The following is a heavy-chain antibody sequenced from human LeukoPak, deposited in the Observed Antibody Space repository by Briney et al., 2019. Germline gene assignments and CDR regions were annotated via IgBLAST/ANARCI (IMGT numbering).Heavy chain of an antibody. D-gene: IGHD6-19*01. CDR3: ARVGSISGFYDY. V-gene: IGHV4-61*01. Sequence: SETLSFTCTVSGGTVSSGSYYWSWIRQPPGKGLEWIGYIYYSGSTNYNPSLKSRVTISVDTSKNQFSLKLSSVTAADTAVYYCARVGSISGFYDYWGQGTLVTVSS. CDR2: IYYSGST. J-gene: IGHJ4*02. CDR1: GGTVSSGSYY.